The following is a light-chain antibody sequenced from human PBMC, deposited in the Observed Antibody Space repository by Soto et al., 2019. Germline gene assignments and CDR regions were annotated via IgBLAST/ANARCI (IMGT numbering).Light chain of an antibody. CDR1: SSDVGGYNY. J-gene: IGLJ2*01. CDR2: DVS. Sequence: QSALTQPASVSGSPGQSITISCTGTSSDVGGYNYVSWYQQHPGKAPKLMIYDVSNRPSGVSNRFSGSKSGNTASLTICGLQAEDEADSYCSSYTSSSVVFGGGTKLTVL. CDR3: SSYTSSSVV. V-gene: IGLV2-14*01.